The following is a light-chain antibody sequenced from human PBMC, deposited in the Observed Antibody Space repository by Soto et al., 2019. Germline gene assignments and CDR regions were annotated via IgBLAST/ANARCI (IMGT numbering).Light chain of an antibody. CDR2: DAS. J-gene: IGKJ2*01. Sequence: EIVLTKSPATLSFAPGERATLSCRASQSVSSSLAWYQQNPGQAHRLLIYDASNRATGIPARFSGSGSGTDLTLTICRLETEDVAVDYFQMRSNWPRTLCQGTKLEIK. CDR1: QSVSSS. V-gene: IGKV3-11*01. CDR3: QMRSNWPRT.